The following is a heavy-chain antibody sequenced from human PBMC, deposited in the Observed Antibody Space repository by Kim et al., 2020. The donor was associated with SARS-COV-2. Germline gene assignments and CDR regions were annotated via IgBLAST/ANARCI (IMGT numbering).Heavy chain of an antibody. CDR3: ARTTNLDC. J-gene: IGHJ4*02. D-gene: IGHD1-7*01. CDR2: GGNT. V-gene: IGHV3-23*01. Sequence: GGNTYYADSVKGRLTVSRDNSKNTLYLQMGSLRAEDTALYYCARTTNLDCWGQGTLVTVSS.